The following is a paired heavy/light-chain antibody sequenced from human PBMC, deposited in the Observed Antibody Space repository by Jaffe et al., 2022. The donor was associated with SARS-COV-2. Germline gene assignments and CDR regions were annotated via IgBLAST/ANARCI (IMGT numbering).Light chain of an antibody. J-gene: IGKJ1*01. CDR2: HVS. Sequence: DVVMTQSPLSLPVTLGQPASISCRSSQGLISSDGNTCLNWFQQRPGQSPRRLIYHVSKRDSGVPDRFSGSGSGTDFTLEISRVEAEDVGVYYCMQGTHWPWTFGQGTKVEI. V-gene: IGKV2-30*01. CDR3: MQGTHWPWT. CDR1: QGLISSDGNTC.
Heavy chain of an antibody. D-gene: IGHD3-10*01. J-gene: IGHJ4*02. CDR1: GFTFSDHY. CDR3: PRADATGSVDF. V-gene: IGHV3-7*03. CDR2: LSRDGSGL. Sequence: EVQVVESGGDLVQPGGSLRLSCAAFGFTFSDHYMGWVRQAPGKGLEWVAILSRDGSGLYYVDSVKGRFTISRDNAKSLLYLQMTSLRADDTATYYCPRADATGSVDFWGQGTLVTVSS.